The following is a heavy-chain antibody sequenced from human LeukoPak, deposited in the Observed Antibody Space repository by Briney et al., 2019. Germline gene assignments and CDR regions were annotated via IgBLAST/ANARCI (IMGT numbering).Heavy chain of an antibody. CDR1: GGSISSSSYY. V-gene: IGHV4-39*07. J-gene: IGHJ3*02. Sequence: SETLSLTCTVSGGSISSSSYYWGWIRQPPGKGLEWIGSIYYSGSTCYNPSLKSRVTISVDTSKNQFSLKLSSVTAADTAVYYCARVPSLRGDAFDIWGQGTMVTVSS. CDR3: ARVPSLRGDAFDI. D-gene: IGHD1-26*01. CDR2: IYYSGST.